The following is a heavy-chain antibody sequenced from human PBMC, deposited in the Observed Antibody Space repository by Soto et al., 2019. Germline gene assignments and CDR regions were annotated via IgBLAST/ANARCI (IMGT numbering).Heavy chain of an antibody. V-gene: IGHV4-30-4*01. CDR1: GGSISGGDYY. J-gene: IGHJ5*02. Sequence: SETLSLTCTVSGGSISGGDYYWSWIRQPPGKGLEWIGYIYYSGSTYYNPSLKSRVTISVDTSKNQFSLKLSSVTAADTAVYYCAREETGTSRGFDPWGQGTLVTVSS. CDR2: IYYSGST. D-gene: IGHD1-7*01. CDR3: AREETGTSRGFDP.